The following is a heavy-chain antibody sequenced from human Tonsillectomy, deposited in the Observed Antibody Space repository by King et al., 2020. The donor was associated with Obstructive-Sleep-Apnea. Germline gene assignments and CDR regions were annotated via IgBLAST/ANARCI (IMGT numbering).Heavy chain of an antibody. Sequence: VQLQQSGPGLVKPSQTLSLTCAISGDSVSSNSAAWNWIRQSPSRGLEWLGRTYYRSKWYNDYAVSVKSRITINPDTSKNQFSLQLNSVTPEDTAVYYCARDRYCSGGSCYGGGYYYYYGMDVWGQGTTVTVSS. CDR2: TYYRSKWYN. D-gene: IGHD2-15*01. V-gene: IGHV6-1*01. CDR3: ARDRYCSGGSCYGGGYYYYYGMDV. CDR1: GDSVSSNSAA. J-gene: IGHJ6*02.